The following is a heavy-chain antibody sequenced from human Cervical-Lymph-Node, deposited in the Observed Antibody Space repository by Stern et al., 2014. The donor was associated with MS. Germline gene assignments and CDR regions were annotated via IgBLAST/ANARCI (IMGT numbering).Heavy chain of an antibody. V-gene: IGHV3-33*01. J-gene: IGHJ4*02. CDR1: GFTFSSYG. Sequence: VQLVESGGGVVQPGRSLRLSCAASGFTFSSYGMHWVRQAPGKGLEGVAVIWYDGSNKYYADSVKGRFTISRDNSKNTLYLQMNSLRAEDTAVYYCARVESSSWYDYWGQGTLVTVSS. CDR2: IWYDGSNK. CDR3: ARVESSSWYDY. D-gene: IGHD6-13*01.